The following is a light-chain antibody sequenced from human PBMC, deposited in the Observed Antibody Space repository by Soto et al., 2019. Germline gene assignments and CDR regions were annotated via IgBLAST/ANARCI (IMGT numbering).Light chain of an antibody. Sequence: QSALAQPASVSGSPGQSITISCTGATSDVANFKFVSWYQQHPGKAPKLIIYEGSKRPSGVSDRFSASKSGNTASLTISGLQAEDEADYYCCSYAHINTWVFDGGTKLTVL. CDR2: EGS. J-gene: IGLJ3*02. CDR3: CSYAHINTWV. V-gene: IGLV2-23*01. CDR1: TSDVANFKF.